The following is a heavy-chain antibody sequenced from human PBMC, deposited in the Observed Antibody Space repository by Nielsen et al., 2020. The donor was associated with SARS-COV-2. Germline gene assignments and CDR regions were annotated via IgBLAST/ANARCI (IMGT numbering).Heavy chain of an antibody. D-gene: IGHD1-26*01. Sequence: GESLKISCAASGFTFDDYGMSWVRQAPGKGLEWVAVIWHDGSNEYYADSVKGRFTVSRDNSKNTLYLQMNSLRAEDTAAYYCARDSVVGIGDLWGQGTLVTVSS. CDR1: GFTFDDYG. J-gene: IGHJ5*02. V-gene: IGHV3-33*08. CDR3: ARDSVVGIGDL. CDR2: IWHDGSNE.